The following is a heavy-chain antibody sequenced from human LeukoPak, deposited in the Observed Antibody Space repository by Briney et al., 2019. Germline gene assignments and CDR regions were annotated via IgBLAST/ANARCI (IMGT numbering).Heavy chain of an antibody. CDR3: ARVRAYSSSWYGYFDY. V-gene: IGHV3-7*01. CDR2: INEDGSEK. J-gene: IGHJ4*02. Sequence: GGSLRLSCAASGFTFSNYWMTWVRQAPGKGLEWVANINEDGSEKYYVDSVKGRFTISRDNAKNSLYLQMNSLRAEDAAVYYCARVRAYSSSWYGYFDYWGQGTLVTVSS. D-gene: IGHD6-13*01. CDR1: GFTFSNYW.